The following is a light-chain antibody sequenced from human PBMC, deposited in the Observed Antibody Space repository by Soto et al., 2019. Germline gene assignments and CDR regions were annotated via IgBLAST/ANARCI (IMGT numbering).Light chain of an antibody. CDR2: EVS. V-gene: IGLV2-8*01. J-gene: IGLJ1*01. CDR1: SSDVGGYNY. Sequence: QSALTQPPSASGSPGQSVTISCTGTSSDVGGYNYVSWYQQHPGKAPKLMIYEVSKRPSGVPDRFSGSKSGNTASLTVSGLQAEDESVHYCSSYAGSNNWNFGTGTKLTVL. CDR3: SSYAGSNNWN.